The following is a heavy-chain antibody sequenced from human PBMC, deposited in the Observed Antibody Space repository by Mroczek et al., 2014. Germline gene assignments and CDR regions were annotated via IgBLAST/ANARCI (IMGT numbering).Heavy chain of an antibody. CDR2: IYYSGST. V-gene: IGHV4-31*03. Sequence: QVQLQESGPGLVKPSQTLSLTCTVSGGSISSGGYYWSWIRQHPGKGLEWIGYIYYSGSTYYNPSLKSRVTISVDTSKNQFSLKLSSVTAADTAVYYCARDNGPTYYYGSGSYGAAFDIWGQGTMVTVSS. J-gene: IGHJ3*02. CDR1: GGSISSGGYY. CDR3: ARDNGPTYYYGSGSYGAAFDI. D-gene: IGHD3-10*01.